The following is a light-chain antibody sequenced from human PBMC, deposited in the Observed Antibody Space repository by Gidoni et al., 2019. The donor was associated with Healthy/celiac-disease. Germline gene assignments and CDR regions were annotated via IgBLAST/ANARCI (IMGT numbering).Light chain of an antibody. CDR3: QQYGSSPWT. CDR2: GAS. J-gene: IGKJ1*01. V-gene: IGKV3-20*01. Sequence: ELVFTQFPGTLSLSPGERATLSCRASSSVSSSYLDWYQQKPGQAPKLLIYGASSRATGIPDRFSGSGSGTDFTLTISRLEPEDFAVYYCQQYGSSPWTFGQGTKVEIK. CDR1: SSVSSSY.